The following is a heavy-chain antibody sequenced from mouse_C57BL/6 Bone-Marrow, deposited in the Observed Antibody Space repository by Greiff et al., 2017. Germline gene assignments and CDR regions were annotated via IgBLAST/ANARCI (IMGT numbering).Heavy chain of an antibody. V-gene: IGHV14-4*01. CDR3: TTSWFAY. CDR2: IDPENGDT. CDR1: GFNIKDDY. J-gene: IGHJ3*01. Sequence: VQLQQSGAELVRPGASVKLSCTASGFNIKDDYMHWVKQRPEQGLEWIGWIDPENGDTEYASKFQGKATITADTSSNTAYLQLSSRTSEDTAVYYCTTSWFAYWGQGTLVTVSA.